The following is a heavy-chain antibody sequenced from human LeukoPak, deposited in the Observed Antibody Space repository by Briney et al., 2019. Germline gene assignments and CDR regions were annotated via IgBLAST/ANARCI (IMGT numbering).Heavy chain of an antibody. CDR2: IYSSGST. V-gene: IGHV4-61*01. D-gene: IGHD6-13*01. CDR1: GGSVSSGSYY. J-gene: IGHJ4*02. Sequence: PSEALSLTCTVSGGSVSSGSYYWGWIRQPPGKGLEWIGYIYSSGSTNYKPSLKSRVTISKDTSKNQFSLKLTPVTAADTAVYYCARGSSISWSPYYFEYWGQGTLVTVSS. CDR3: ARGSSISWSPYYFEY.